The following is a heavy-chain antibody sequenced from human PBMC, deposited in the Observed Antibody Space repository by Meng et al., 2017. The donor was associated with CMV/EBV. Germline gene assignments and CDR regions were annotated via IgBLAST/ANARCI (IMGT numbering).Heavy chain of an antibody. V-gene: IGHV4-61*02. CDR3: ASVQGLGVS. D-gene: IGHD3-10*01. CDR2: IYTSGST. Sequence: QVQLQEVGPGLVKPSPTLSLPCTGSGGLISMGSYYWSWIRQPAGKGLEWIGRIYTSGSTNYNPSLKSRVTISVDTSKNQFPLKLSSVTAADTAVYYCASVQGLGVSWGQGTLVTVSS. CDR1: GGLISMGSYY. J-gene: IGHJ4*02.